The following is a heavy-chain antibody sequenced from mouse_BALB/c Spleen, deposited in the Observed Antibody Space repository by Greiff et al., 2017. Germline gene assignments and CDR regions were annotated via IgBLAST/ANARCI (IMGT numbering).Heavy chain of an antibody. CDR1: GFTFTDYY. J-gene: IGHJ2*01. D-gene: IGHD2-2*01. CDR3: ARDYDGYDEEYYFDY. CDR2: IRNKANGYTT. V-gene: IGHV7-3*02. Sequence: ESGGGLVQPGGSLRLSCATSGFTFTDYYMSWVRQPPGKALEWLGFIRNKANGYTTEYSASVKGRFTISRDNSQSILYLQMNTLRAEDSATSYCARDYDGYDEEYYFDYWGQGTTLTVSS.